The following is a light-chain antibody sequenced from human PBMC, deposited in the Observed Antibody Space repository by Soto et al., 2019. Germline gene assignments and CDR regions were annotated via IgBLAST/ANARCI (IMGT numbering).Light chain of an antibody. Sequence: DIQMTQSPSTLSASVGDGVTITCRASQIIGSWLAWYQQKPRKAPKLLIYKATNLQSGVPSRFSGSGSGTGFSLTISSLQPEDSATYFCQQYNDFQYTFGPGTKLEI. CDR1: QIIGSW. V-gene: IGKV1-5*03. CDR3: QQYNDFQYT. CDR2: KAT. J-gene: IGKJ2*01.